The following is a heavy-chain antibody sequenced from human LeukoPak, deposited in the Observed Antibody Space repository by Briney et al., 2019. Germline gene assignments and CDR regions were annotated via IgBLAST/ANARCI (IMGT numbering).Heavy chain of an antibody. CDR3: ARGEMPRITRGGIDY. V-gene: IGHV3-30-3*01. D-gene: IGHD5-24*01. CDR2: MSYEGSNK. CDR1: GFIFSSNA. Sequence: GGSLTLSCAASGFIFSSNAMHWAREAPGKGLEWVADMSYEGSNKYYADSVKGRFTFSRDNSKNTLYLQMNRLSSDSTAVYNCARGEMPRITRGGIDYWGQGTLVTASS. J-gene: IGHJ4*02.